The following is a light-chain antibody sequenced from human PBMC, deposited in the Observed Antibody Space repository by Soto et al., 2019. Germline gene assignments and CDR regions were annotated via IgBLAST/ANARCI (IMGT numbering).Light chain of an antibody. CDR1: SSDVGSYNL. CDR2: EGS. V-gene: IGLV2-23*01. Sequence: QSALTQPASVSGSPGQSITISCTGTSSDVGSYNLVSWYQQHPGKAPKLMIYEGSKRPSGVSNRFSGSKSGNTASLTISGVQAEEEADYYCCSYAGSRVVFSGGTKLTVL. J-gene: IGLJ2*01. CDR3: CSYAGSRVV.